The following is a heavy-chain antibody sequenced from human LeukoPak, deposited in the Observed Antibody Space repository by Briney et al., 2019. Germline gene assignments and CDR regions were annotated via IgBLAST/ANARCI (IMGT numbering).Heavy chain of an antibody. CDR3: ARRAGAYSHPYDY. J-gene: IGHJ4*02. Sequence: GGSLRPSCTVSGFTVSRNSMSWVRQAPGKGLEWVSFIYSDNTHYSDSVKGRLTIFRDNSKNTLYLQMNSLRAEDTSVYYCARRAGAYSHPYDYWGQGTLVTVSS. V-gene: IGHV3-53*01. D-gene: IGHD4/OR15-4a*01. CDR2: IYSDNT. CDR1: GFTVSRNS.